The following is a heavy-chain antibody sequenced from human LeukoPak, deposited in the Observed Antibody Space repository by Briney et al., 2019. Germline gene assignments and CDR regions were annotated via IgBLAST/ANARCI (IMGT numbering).Heavy chain of an antibody. CDR2: IYYSGST. Sequence: SETLSLICTVSGGSISSSSYYWGWIRQPPGKGLEWIGSIYYSGSTYYNPSLKSRVTISVDTSKNQFSLKLSSVTAADTAVYYCARHDIAVAALDYWGQGTLVTVSS. CDR1: GGSISSSSYY. D-gene: IGHD6-19*01. V-gene: IGHV4-39*01. CDR3: ARHDIAVAALDY. J-gene: IGHJ4*02.